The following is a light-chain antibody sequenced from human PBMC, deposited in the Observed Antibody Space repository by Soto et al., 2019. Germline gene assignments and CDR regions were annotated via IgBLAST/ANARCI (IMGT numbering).Light chain of an antibody. J-gene: IGLJ2*01. Sequence: QSVLTQIPSTSGTPGQRVTISCSGSSSNIGSNYVYWYQQLPATAPKLLIYRNNQRPSGVPDRFSGSKSGTSASLAISGLRSEDEADYYCAAWDDSLSGRVFGGGTQLTVL. CDR1: SSNIGSNY. CDR3: AAWDDSLSGRV. V-gene: IGLV1-47*01. CDR2: RNN.